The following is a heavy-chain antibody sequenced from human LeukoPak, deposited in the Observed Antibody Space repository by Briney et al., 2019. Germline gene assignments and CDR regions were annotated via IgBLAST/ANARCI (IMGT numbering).Heavy chain of an antibody. V-gene: IGHV1-69*04. CDR2: IIPILGIA. J-gene: IGHJ4*02. Sequence: SVKVSCKASGGTFSSYAISWVRQAPGQGLEWMGRIIPILGIANYAQKFQGRVTITADKSTSTAYMELSSLRSEDTAVYYCARETGGGHYYGSGSYQDYWGQGTLVTVSS. D-gene: IGHD3-10*01. CDR3: ARETGGGHYYGSGSYQDY. CDR1: GGTFSSYA.